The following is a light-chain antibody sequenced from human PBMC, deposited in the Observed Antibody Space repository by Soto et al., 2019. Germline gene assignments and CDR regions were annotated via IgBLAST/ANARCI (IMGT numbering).Light chain of an antibody. V-gene: IGKV3-11*01. Sequence: EIVLTQSPATLSLSPGERATLSCRASQRVSKYLAWYQQKPGQAPRLLIHDASNRATGIPARFSGSGSGTDFTLTISSLEPEDFGVYYCQQRSNWPQLTFGGGTKVEIK. CDR1: QRVSKY. CDR3: QQRSNWPQLT. CDR2: DAS. J-gene: IGKJ4*01.